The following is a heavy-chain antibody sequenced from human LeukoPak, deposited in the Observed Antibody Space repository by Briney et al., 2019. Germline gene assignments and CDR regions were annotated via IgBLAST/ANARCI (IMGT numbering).Heavy chain of an antibody. V-gene: IGHV3-20*04. D-gene: IGHD6-19*01. CDR2: INWNGGST. CDR3: AKDRRYSSGPSHFDY. CDR1: GFTFDDYG. Sequence: GGSLRLSCAASGFTFDDYGMSWVRQAPGKGLEWVSGINWNGGSTGYADSVKGRFTISRDNAKNSLYLQMNSLRAEDTALYYCAKDRRYSSGPSHFDYWGQGTLVTVSS. J-gene: IGHJ4*02.